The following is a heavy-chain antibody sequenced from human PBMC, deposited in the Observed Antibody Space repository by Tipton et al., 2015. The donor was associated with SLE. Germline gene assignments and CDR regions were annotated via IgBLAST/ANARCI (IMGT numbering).Heavy chain of an antibody. D-gene: IGHD1-26*01. J-gene: IGHJ4*02. V-gene: IGHV3-69-1*01. CDR1: GFSFINYN. Sequence: SLRLSCAGSGFSFINYNMNWVRQAPGKGLEWVSSISTTNYISYTDSVRGRFTISRDNAENSLYLQMDRLRAEDTAVYYCARDLVGALYYFDYWGQGTLVTVSS. CDR2: ISTTNYI. CDR3: ARDLVGALYYFDY.